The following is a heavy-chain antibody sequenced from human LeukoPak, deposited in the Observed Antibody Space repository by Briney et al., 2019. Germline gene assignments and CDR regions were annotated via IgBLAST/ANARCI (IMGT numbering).Heavy chain of an antibody. Sequence: SETLSLTCTVSGGSVSSDSYFWTWIRQPPGKGLEWIGYIYYSGSTNYNPSLKSRVTISLDTSKSQISLKVSSVTAADTAVYYCARFDRGGDYFDYWGQGTLVTVSS. V-gene: IGHV4-61*01. CDR1: GGSVSSDSYF. J-gene: IGHJ4*02. CDR2: IYYSGST. CDR3: ARFDRGGDYFDY. D-gene: IGHD3-16*02.